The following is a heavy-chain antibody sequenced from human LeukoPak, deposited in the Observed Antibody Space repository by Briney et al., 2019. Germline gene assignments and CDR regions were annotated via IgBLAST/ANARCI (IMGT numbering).Heavy chain of an antibody. D-gene: IGHD3-10*01. CDR2: IYYRGNT. J-gene: IGHJ3*02. Sequence: KPSETLSLTCTVSGDSISGSGYPWGWIRQPPGKGLEWIGSIYYRGNTYYNPSLKSRVTLSMYTSENQFSVILSSVTAADTAIYYCARGGYYYGLDIWGQGTMVTVSS. V-gene: IGHV4-39*07. CDR1: GDSISGSGYP. CDR3: ARGGYYYGLDI.